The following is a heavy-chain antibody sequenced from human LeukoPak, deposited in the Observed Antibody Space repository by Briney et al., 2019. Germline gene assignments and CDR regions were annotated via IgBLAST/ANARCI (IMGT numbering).Heavy chain of an antibody. CDR1: GFTFSRYG. J-gene: IGHJ5*02. Sequence: PGGSLRLSCAAAGFTFSRYGMHWGRQPPGKGLEWVAVIWHDASNKYYADSVKGRFSISRDNSKNTLYLQMNSLRAEDTAVYYCARDGGVAVAGRNWFDPWGQGTLVTVSS. D-gene: IGHD6-19*01. V-gene: IGHV3-33*01. CDR3: ARDGGVAVAGRNWFDP. CDR2: IWHDASNK.